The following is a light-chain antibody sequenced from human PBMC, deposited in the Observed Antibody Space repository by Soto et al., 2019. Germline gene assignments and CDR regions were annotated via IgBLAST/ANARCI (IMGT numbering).Light chain of an antibody. CDR3: AVWDDSLNGLWV. J-gene: IGLJ3*02. Sequence: QSVLTQPPSASGTPGQRVTISCSGSSSNIGSNSVNWYQQLPGTAPKLLIYSNNQRPSGVPDRFSGSKSGTSASLSNSGLQSEDEADYYCAVWDDSLNGLWVFGGGTKLTVL. CDR2: SNN. V-gene: IGLV1-44*01. CDR1: SSNIGSNS.